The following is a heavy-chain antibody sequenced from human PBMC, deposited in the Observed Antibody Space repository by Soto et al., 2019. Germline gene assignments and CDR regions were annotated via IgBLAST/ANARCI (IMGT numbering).Heavy chain of an antibody. D-gene: IGHD6-13*01. J-gene: IGHJ4*01. V-gene: IGHV3-33*01. CDR1: GFIFSDYG. Sequence: QVQLVESGGGVVQPGRSLRLSCAASGFIFSDYGLHWVRQAPGKGLEWVAVIWYDGSKQYYADSVKGRFTISRDNSKNTVYLEMNSLRAEDTAVYYCTRAPRRGGSWDHFDYWGQGTLVTVSS. CDR3: TRAPRRGGSWDHFDY. CDR2: IWYDGSKQ.